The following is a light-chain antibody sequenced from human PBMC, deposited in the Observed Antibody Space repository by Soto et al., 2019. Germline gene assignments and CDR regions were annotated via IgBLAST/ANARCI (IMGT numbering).Light chain of an antibody. J-gene: IGKJ5*01. CDR2: DAT. V-gene: IGKV3-11*01. Sequence: IVLTQSPVIVYFYPGASATLSCRASQTVDNFLAWYQLKPGKAPRLLIYDATKRASGIPVRFTGSGSGTDFILTISNIEAEDVAIYYCQQRKKWPPITFGQGTRLEI. CDR3: QQRKKWPPIT. CDR1: QTVDNF.